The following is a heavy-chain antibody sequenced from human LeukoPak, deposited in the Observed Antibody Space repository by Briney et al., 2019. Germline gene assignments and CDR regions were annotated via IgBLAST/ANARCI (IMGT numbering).Heavy chain of an antibody. CDR2: ISGSGAST. D-gene: IGHD1-26*01. CDR1: GFTLSTNA. Sequence: GGSLRLSCLTSGFTLSTNAMSWVRQAPGKGLEWSSGISGSGASTYYADSVKGRFTISRDDSRNTLYLQMNSLRGDDTAVYYCAKDVGKWESLHFFDYWGQGTLVTVSS. CDR3: AKDVGKWESLHFFDY. J-gene: IGHJ4*02. V-gene: IGHV3-23*01.